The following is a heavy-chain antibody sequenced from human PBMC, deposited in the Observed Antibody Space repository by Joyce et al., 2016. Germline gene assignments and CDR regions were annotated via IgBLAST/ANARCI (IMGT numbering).Heavy chain of an antibody. J-gene: IGHJ6*02. V-gene: IGHV3-15*01. Sequence: EVQLVESGGGLVKPGGSLRLSCAASGFTFSNAWMRWVRQAPGKGLEWVGRIKSKTGGGTTDYAAPVKGRFTISRDDAQNTLYLQMNSLKTEDTAMYYCTTDEAPRFYYYGMNVWGQGTTVTVSS. CDR1: GFTFSNAW. CDR3: TTDEAPRFYYYGMNV. CDR2: IKSKTGGGTT.